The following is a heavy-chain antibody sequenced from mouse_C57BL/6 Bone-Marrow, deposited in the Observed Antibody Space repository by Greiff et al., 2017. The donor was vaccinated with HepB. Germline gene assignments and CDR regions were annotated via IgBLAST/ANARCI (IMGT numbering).Heavy chain of an antibody. V-gene: IGHV5-6*02. J-gene: IGHJ4*01. CDR2: ISSGGSYT. D-gene: IGHD2-3*01. CDR1: GFTFSSYG. Sequence: DVMLVESGGDLVKPGGSLKLSCAASGFTFSSYGMSWVRQTPDKRLEWVATISSGGSYTYYPDSVKGRFTISRDNAKNTLYLQMSSLKSEDTAMYYCARPCYDGYYLLYAMDYWGQGTSVTVSS. CDR3: ARPCYDGYYLLYAMDY.